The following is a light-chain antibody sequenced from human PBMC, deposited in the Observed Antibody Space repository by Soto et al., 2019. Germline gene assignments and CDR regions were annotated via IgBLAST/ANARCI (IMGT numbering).Light chain of an antibody. CDR1: SSDVGYYDY. CDR3: SSYAGSNNFV. J-gene: IGLJ1*01. V-gene: IGLV2-8*01. CDR2: EVT. Sequence: QSVLTQPPSASGFPGQSVTISCTGTSSDVGYYDYVSWYQQHTGKAPKLVIYEVTKRPSGVPDRVSASKSGNTASLTVSGLRAEDEADYYCSSYAGSNNFVFGSGTKVTVL.